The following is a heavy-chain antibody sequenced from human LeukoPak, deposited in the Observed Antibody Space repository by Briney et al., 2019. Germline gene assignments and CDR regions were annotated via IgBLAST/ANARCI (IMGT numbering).Heavy chain of an antibody. Sequence: GRSLRLSCAPSGLTFSTHTMHWVRQAPGKGLEWVAVIEADGRNKFHAESVRGRFTISRDNSRNTLYLQLDSLRSEDTAVYYCVRQSTGLDYWGQGTLVTVSS. J-gene: IGHJ4*02. CDR1: GLTFSTHT. V-gene: IGHV3-30*04. D-gene: IGHD5/OR15-5a*01. CDR2: IEADGRNK. CDR3: VRQSTGLDY.